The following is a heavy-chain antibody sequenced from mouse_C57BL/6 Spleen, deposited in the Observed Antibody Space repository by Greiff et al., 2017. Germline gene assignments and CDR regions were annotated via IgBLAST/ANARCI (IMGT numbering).Heavy chain of an antibody. J-gene: IGHJ4*01. CDR3: ARGEEFDYDVGYYAMDY. D-gene: IGHD2-4*01. Sequence: QVQLQQSGAELVRPGTSVKVSCKASGYAFTNSLIEWVKQRPGQGLEWIGVINPGSGGTNYNEKFKGKATLTADKSSSTAYMQLSSLTSEDSAVYFCARGEEFDYDVGYYAMDYWGQGTSVTVSS. V-gene: IGHV1-54*01. CDR1: GYAFTNSL. CDR2: INPGSGGT.